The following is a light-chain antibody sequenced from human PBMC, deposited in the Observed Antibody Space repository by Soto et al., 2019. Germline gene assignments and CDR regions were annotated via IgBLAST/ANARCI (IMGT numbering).Light chain of an antibody. CDR2: DAS. V-gene: IGKV1-5*01. J-gene: IGKJ1*01. Sequence: DIQMTQSPSTLSASVGDRVTITCRASQSISSWLAWYQQKPGKAPKLLIYDASSLESGVPSRFSSSGSGTEFTLTISSLQPDDFATYYCQQYNSYPKTFGQGTKVEF. CDR1: QSISSW. CDR3: QQYNSYPKT.